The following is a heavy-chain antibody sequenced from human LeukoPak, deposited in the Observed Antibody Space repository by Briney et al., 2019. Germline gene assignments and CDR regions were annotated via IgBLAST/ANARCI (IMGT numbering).Heavy chain of an antibody. CDR2: INHSGST. CDR1: GGSFSGYY. CDR3: ASLTGYCSSTSCYRGGLFDY. V-gene: IGHV4-34*01. Sequence: SETLSLTCAVYGGSFSGYYWGWIRQPPGKGLEWIGEINHSGSTNYNPSLKSRVTISVDTSKNQFSLKLSSVTAADTAVYYCASLTGYCSSTSCYRGGLFDYWGQGTLVTVSS. D-gene: IGHD2-2*02. J-gene: IGHJ4*02.